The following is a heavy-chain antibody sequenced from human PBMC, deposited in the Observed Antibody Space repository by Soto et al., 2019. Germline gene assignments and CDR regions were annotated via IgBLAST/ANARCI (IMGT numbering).Heavy chain of an antibody. CDR1: GITFINAW. D-gene: IGHD2-15*01. V-gene: IGHV3-15*01. Sequence: EVQLVESGGGLVKPGGSLRLSCAASGITFINAWMTWVRQAPGKGLEWVGRIKSKADGGTTDYAAPVKGRFTISRDDSKNTLYLQMNSLKTEDTAVYYCTTDMRVVAAISLMVYWGQGTLVTVSS. CDR3: TTDMRVVAAISLMVY. J-gene: IGHJ4*02. CDR2: IKSKADGGTT.